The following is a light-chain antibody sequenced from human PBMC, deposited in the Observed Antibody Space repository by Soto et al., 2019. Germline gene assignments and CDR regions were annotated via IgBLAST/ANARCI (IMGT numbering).Light chain of an antibody. J-gene: IGKJ1*01. CDR1: QSIRKF. CDR3: QQRYRTPHT. CDR2: AAS. V-gene: IGKV1-39*01. Sequence: DIQMTQSPSSLSAGVGDRVTITCRASQSIRKFLNWYQHKPGKAPKLLIYAASSLQSGVPSRFSGSGFETDFTLIINSFQPEDSATYYCQQRYRTPHTFGQGTKVEIK.